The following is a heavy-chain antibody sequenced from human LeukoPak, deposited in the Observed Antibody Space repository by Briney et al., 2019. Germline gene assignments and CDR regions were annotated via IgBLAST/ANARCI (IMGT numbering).Heavy chain of an antibody. CDR3: ARLPGIAAV. CDR2: IYDSGST. D-gene: IGHD6-13*01. V-gene: IGHV4-59*08. CDR1: GGSTSRYY. Sequence: SETLSLTCTVSGGSTSRYYWSWIRQPLGKSLEWIGYIYDSGSTAYNPSLKSRVTISIDTSNNRFSLNLTSVTAADTAVYYCARLPGIAAVWGQGTLVIVSS. J-gene: IGHJ1*01.